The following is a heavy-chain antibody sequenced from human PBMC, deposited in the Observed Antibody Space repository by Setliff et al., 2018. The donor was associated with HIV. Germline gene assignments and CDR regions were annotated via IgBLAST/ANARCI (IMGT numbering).Heavy chain of an antibody. D-gene: IGHD3-10*01. CDR2: INHSGST. CDR1: GFSITDGFY. V-gene: IGHV4-38-2*01. J-gene: IGHJ4*02. Sequence: SETLSLTCDVSGFSITDGFYWAWIRQSPGKGLEWIGSINHSGSTYCTPSLKSRVTMSVDTSKNHFSLKLSPVTAADTAMYFCARQPPLSVLQVWFDDYWGQGTLVTVSS. CDR3: ARQPPLSVLQVWFDDY.